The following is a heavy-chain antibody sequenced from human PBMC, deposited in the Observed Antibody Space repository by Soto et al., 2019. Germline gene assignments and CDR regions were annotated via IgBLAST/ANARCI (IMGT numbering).Heavy chain of an antibody. D-gene: IGHD5-12*01. CDR1: GFTFDDYA. J-gene: IGHJ6*03. Sequence: EVQLVESGGGLVQPGRSLRLSCAASGFTFDDYAMHWVRQAPGKGLEWVSGISWNSGSIGYADSVKGRFTISRDNAKNSLYLQMNSLRAEDTALYYCAKDWQREYGGPPYYYYYMDVWGKGTTVTVSS. CDR3: AKDWQREYGGPPYYYYYMDV. V-gene: IGHV3-9*01. CDR2: ISWNSGSI.